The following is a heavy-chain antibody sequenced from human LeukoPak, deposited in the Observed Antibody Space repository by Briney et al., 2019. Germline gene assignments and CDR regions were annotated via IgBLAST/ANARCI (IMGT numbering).Heavy chain of an antibody. CDR3: TRRVEDPWGPYYYYGMDV. D-gene: IGHD3-16*01. Sequence: GGSLRLSCAASGFTFSGSAMHWVRQASGKGLEWVGRIRSKANSYATAYAASVKGRSTISRDDSKNTAYLQMNSLKTEDTAVYYCTRRVEDPWGPYYYYGMDVWGQGTTVTVSS. J-gene: IGHJ6*02. CDR1: GFTFSGSA. CDR2: IRSKANSYAT. V-gene: IGHV3-73*01.